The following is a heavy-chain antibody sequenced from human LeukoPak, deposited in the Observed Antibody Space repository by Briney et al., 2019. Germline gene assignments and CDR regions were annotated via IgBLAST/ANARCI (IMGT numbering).Heavy chain of an antibody. V-gene: IGHV4-61*02. Sequence: SETLSLTCTVSGGSISSGSYYWSWIRQPAGKGLEWIGRIYTSGSTNYNPSLKSRVTISVDTSKNQFSLKLSSVTAADTAMYYCAGTDGDYSDYWGQGTLVTVSS. CDR2: IYTSGST. J-gene: IGHJ4*02. D-gene: IGHD4-17*01. CDR3: AGTDGDYSDY. CDR1: GGSISSGSYY.